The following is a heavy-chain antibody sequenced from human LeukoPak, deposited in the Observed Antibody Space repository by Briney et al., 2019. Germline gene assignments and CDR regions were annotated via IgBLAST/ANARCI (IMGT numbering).Heavy chain of an antibody. CDR2: ISYTGAI. CDR1: GFTFSSYS. J-gene: IGHJ4*02. V-gene: IGHV3-48*01. D-gene: IGHD3-16*01. Sequence: GGSLRLSCAASGFTFSSYSMNWVRQAPGKGLEWISYISYTGAIYYADSVKGRFTVSRDNAENSLYLQMISLRAEDAAIYYCARGSGGVGASLPYWGQGALVTVSS. CDR3: ARGSGGVGASLPY.